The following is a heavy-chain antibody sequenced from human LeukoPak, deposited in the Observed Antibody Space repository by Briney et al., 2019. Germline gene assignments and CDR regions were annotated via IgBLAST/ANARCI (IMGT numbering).Heavy chain of an antibody. CDR1: GFTFSSYW. Sequence: GGSLRLSCAASGFTFSSYWMNWVRQAPGEGMEWVANIKHDGSRKYYVDSVKGRFTISRDNAKNSLYLQMNSLRVEDTAVYYCARRVAFGEYFEYWGQGTLVTVSS. D-gene: IGHD3-10*01. CDR3: ARRVAFGEYFEY. CDR2: IKHDGSRK. V-gene: IGHV3-7*03. J-gene: IGHJ4*02.